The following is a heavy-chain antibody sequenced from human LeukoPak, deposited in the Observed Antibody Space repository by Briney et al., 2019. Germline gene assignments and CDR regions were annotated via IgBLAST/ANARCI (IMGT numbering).Heavy chain of an antibody. CDR2: INPNSGGT. V-gene: IGHV1-2*02. D-gene: IGHD3-10*01. Sequence: ASVKLSCTASGYTFTDYYIHWVRQAPGQGLEWMGWINPNSGGTNYAKKFQGRATMTRDTSISTAYMELSRLTSDDTAVYVCARDPPIGGADVFDIWGQGTMVTVSS. J-gene: IGHJ3*02. CDR3: ARDPPIGGADVFDI. CDR1: GYTFTDYY.